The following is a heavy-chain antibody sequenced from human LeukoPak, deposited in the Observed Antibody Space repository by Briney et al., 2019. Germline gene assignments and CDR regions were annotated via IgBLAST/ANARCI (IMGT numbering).Heavy chain of an antibody. CDR3: ARRIRNWNAYYFDY. CDR1: GGSISSSSYY. CDR2: IYYSGST. J-gene: IGHJ4*02. Sequence: PSETLSLTCTVSGGSISSSSYYWGWIRQPPGKGLEWIGSIYYSGSTYYNPSLKSRVTISVDTSKNQFSLKLSSVTAADTAVYYCARRIRNWNAYYFDYWGQGTLVTVSS. D-gene: IGHD1-1*01. V-gene: IGHV4-39*01.